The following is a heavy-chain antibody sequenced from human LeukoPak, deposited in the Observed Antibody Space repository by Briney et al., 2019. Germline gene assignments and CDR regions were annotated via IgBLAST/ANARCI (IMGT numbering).Heavy chain of an antibody. Sequence: GGSLRLSCAASRFTFSSYGMHWVRQAPGKGLEWVSSISRSGSTKYYADSVKGRFTISRDNAKNSLYLQMNSLRAEDTAVYYCARASGSGWYIDYWGQGTLVTVSS. CDR1: RFTFSSYG. J-gene: IGHJ4*02. D-gene: IGHD6-19*01. CDR2: ISRSGSTK. CDR3: ARASGSGWYIDY. V-gene: IGHV3-48*04.